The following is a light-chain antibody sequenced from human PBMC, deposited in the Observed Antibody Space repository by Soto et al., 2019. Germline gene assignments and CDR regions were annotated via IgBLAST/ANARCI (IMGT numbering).Light chain of an antibody. J-gene: IGLJ2*01. CDR3: AAWDDSLNAVV. CDR2: SNN. CDR1: SSNIGRNT. Sequence: QSVLTQPPSASGTARQRVTISCSGSSSNIGRNTVNWYQQLPGTAPKLLIYSNNQRPSGVPDRFSGSKSGTSASLAISGLQSEDEADYYCAAWDDSLNAVVFGGGTKLTVL. V-gene: IGLV1-44*01.